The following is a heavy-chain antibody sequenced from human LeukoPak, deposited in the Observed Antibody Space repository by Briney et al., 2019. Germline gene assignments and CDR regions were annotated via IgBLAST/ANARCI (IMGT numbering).Heavy chain of an antibody. J-gene: IGHJ4*02. CDR1: GGSINNYY. V-gene: IGHV4-59*01. CDR3: ARGGDYGDLRYFDY. Sequence: SETLSLTCTYSGGSINNYYWSWNRQPPGKSLEWIGYIYYRGSTNYNPSLKSRVTFSVDTSKNQFSLKLNSVTAADTAVYYCARGGDYGDLRYFDYWGQGTLVTVSS. D-gene: IGHD4-17*01. CDR2: IYYRGST.